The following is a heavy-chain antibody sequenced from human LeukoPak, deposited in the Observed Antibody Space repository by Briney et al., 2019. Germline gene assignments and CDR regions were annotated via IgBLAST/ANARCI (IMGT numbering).Heavy chain of an antibody. CDR2: ISYDGSNK. D-gene: IGHD3-3*01. J-gene: IGHJ3*02. CDR1: GFTFSSYA. CDR3: ARVLEEAAFDI. V-gene: IGHV3-30-3*01. Sequence: GRSLRLSCAASGFTFSSYAMHWVRQAPGKGLEWVAVISYDGSNKYYADSVKGRFTISRDNSKNTLYLQMNSLRAEDTAVYYCARVLEEAAFDIWGQGTMVTVSS.